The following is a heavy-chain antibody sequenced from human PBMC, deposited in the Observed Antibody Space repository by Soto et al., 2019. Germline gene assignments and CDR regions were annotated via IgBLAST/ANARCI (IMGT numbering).Heavy chain of an antibody. Sequence: QVQLVQSGPEVRMPGSSVKVSCEASGGSFSSYTITWVRQAPGQGLEWMGRMSPILGTANYAQKFQGRVTISVDKSASTAYMELRRLRSEDMAVYYCARELPDRPTGAHWGQGTLVTVSS. CDR2: MSPILGTA. V-gene: IGHV1-69*08. CDR3: ARELPDRPTGAH. J-gene: IGHJ4*02. D-gene: IGHD1-1*01. CDR1: GGSFSSYT.